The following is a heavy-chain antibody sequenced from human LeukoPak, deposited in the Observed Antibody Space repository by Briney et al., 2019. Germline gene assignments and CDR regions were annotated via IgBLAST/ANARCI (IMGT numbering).Heavy chain of an antibody. V-gene: IGHV3-23*01. CDR1: GFTFSSYA. CDR2: ISGSGGST. CDR3: AKVPPIFACSSTSCPLWDYYYGMDV. D-gene: IGHD2-2*01. Sequence: QAGGSLRLSCAASGFTFSSYAMSWVRQAPGKGLEWVSAISGSGGSTYYADSVKGRFTISRDNSKNTLYLQMNSLRAEDTAVYYCAKVPPIFACSSTSCPLWDYYYGMDVWGQGTTVTVSS. J-gene: IGHJ6*02.